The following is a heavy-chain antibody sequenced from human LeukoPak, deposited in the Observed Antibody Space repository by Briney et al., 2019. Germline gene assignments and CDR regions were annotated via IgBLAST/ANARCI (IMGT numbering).Heavy chain of an antibody. CDR3: ARGRFTMVRGVIKGYHFDY. CDR2: INHSGST. V-gene: IGHV4-34*01. J-gene: IGHJ4*02. Sequence: TSETLSLTSAVHGGSFSGYYWRWIRQPPGKGLEWIGEINHSGSTNYNPSLKSRVTISVDTSKNQFSLKLSSVTAADTAVYYCARGRFTMVRGVIKGYHFDYWGQGTLVTVSS. CDR1: GGSFSGYY. D-gene: IGHD3-10*01.